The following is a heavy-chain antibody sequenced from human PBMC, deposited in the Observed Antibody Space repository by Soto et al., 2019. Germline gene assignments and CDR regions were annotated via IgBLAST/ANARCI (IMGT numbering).Heavy chain of an antibody. V-gene: IGHV3-30*03. D-gene: IGHD6-6*01. Sequence: QVQLVESGGGVVQPGKSLRLSCAASGFTFSSYAMHWARQAPGKGLEWVTVISIRGGDEYYAESVRGRFTISRDDSKNTLYLQMESLRVEDTAVYYCAMGTIVARQHLDYWGQGTLVTVSS. CDR2: ISIRGGDE. J-gene: IGHJ4*02. CDR1: GFTFSSYA. CDR3: AMGTIVARQHLDY.